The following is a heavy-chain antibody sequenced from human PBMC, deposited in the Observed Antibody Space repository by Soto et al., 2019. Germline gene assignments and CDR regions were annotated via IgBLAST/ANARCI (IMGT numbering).Heavy chain of an antibody. CDR3: ARDPEGINDFDY. J-gene: IGHJ4*02. Sequence: EVQLVESGGGLVQPGGSLRPSCAASGFTFSNYGMNWARQAPGRGLEWVTHINAPGETKSYSDSVKGRFPISRDDAKNSLYLQMHSLTADDTAIYYCARDPEGINDFDYWGQGTLVTVSS. D-gene: IGHD2-21*01. V-gene: IGHV3-48*04. CDR1: GFTFSNYG. CDR2: INAPGETK.